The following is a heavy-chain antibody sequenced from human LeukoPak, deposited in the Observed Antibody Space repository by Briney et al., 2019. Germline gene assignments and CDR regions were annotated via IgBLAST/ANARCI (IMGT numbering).Heavy chain of an antibody. Sequence: ASVKVSCKASGYTFTGYYMHWVRQAPGQGLEWMRWINPNSGGTNYAQKFQGRVTMTRDTSISTAYMELGRLRSDDTAVYYCAREGVYYYDSSGYQGWFDPWGQGTLVTVSS. CDR2: INPNSGGT. V-gene: IGHV1-2*02. CDR1: GYTFTGYY. CDR3: AREGVYYYDSSGYQGWFDP. J-gene: IGHJ5*02. D-gene: IGHD3-22*01.